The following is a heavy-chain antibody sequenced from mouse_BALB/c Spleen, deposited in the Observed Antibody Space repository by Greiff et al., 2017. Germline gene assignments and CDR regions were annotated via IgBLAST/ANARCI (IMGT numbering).Heavy chain of an antibody. CDR1: GFTFSSYG. CDR3: ARDYYGSSYYAMDY. Sequence: EVKLMESGGDLVKPGGSLKLSCAASGFTFSSYGMSWVRQTPDKRLEWVATISSGGSYTYYPDSVKGRFTISRDNAKSTLYLQMSSLKSEDTAMYYCARDYYGSSYYAMDYWGQGTSVTVSS. V-gene: IGHV5-6*01. D-gene: IGHD1-1*01. CDR2: ISSGGSYT. J-gene: IGHJ4*01.